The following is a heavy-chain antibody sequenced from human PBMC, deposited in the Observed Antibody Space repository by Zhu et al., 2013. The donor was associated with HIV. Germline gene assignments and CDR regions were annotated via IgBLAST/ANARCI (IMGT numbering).Heavy chain of an antibody. V-gene: IGHV1-69*01. Sequence: QVQPVQSGAEVKKPGSSVKVSCKASGGTFSSYAISWVRQAPGQGLEWMGGIIPIFGTANYAQKFQGRVTITADESTSAAYMELSSLRSEDTAVYYCARDIYYYDSKAQIYYYYGMDVWGQGTTGHRLL. CDR3: ARDIYYYDSKAQIYYYYGMDV. D-gene: IGHD3-22*01. CDR1: GGTFSSYA. J-gene: IGHJ6*02. CDR2: IIPIFGTA.